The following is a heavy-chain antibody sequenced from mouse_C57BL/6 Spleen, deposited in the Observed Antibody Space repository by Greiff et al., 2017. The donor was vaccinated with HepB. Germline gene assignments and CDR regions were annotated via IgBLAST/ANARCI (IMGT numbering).Heavy chain of an antibody. J-gene: IGHJ1*03. CDR3: ARTGGWYFDV. Sequence: EVKLMESGPGLVKPSQSLSLTCSVTGYSITSGYYWNWIRQFPGNKLEWMGYISYDGSNNYNPSLKNRISITRDTSKNQFFLKLNSVTTEDTATYYCARTGGWYFDVWGTGTTVTVSS. D-gene: IGHD1-1*02. CDR2: ISYDGSN. CDR1: GYSITSGYY. V-gene: IGHV3-6*01.